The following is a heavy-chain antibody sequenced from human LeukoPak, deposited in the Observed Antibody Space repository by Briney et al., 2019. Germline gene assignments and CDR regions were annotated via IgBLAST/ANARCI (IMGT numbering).Heavy chain of an antibody. Sequence: ASVKVSCKAFHYTFSSNGITWVRQAPGQGLEWVGWISTYNGETNYAQNLQGRVSLTTDTSTTTAYMEMRGLRSDDTAVYYCARELWGKSSDGSVHFYGMDVWGQGATVTVSS. CDR3: ARELWGKSSDGSVHFYGMDV. J-gene: IGHJ6*02. D-gene: IGHD3-10*01. V-gene: IGHV1-18*01. CDR1: HYTFSSNG. CDR2: ISTYNGET.